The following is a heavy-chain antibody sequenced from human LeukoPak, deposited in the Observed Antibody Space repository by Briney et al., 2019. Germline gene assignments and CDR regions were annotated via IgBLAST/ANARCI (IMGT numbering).Heavy chain of an antibody. D-gene: IGHD6-13*01. J-gene: IGHJ4*02. CDR2: IRYDGSNK. V-gene: IGHV3-30*02. CDR3: ARDPRIAAAGFN. Sequence: PGGSLRLSCAASGFTFSSYGMHWVRQAPGKGLEWVAFIRYDGSNKYYADSVKGRFTISRDNSKNTLYLQMNSLRAEDTAVYYCARDPRIAAAGFNWGQGTLVTVSS. CDR1: GFTFSSYG.